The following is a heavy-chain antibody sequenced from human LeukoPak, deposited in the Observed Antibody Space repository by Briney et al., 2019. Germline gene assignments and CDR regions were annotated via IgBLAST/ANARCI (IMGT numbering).Heavy chain of an antibody. V-gene: IGHV1-2*02. Sequence: ASVKVSCKTSGYISTGYYLHWVRQAPGQGLEWVGWINPASGGTNSAQKFQGRVTMTGDTSISTAYMELRGLTSDDTAMYYCARDLGDEGYWGQGTLVTVSS. D-gene: IGHD3-16*01. CDR2: INPASGGT. CDR1: GYISTGYY. CDR3: ARDLGDEGY. J-gene: IGHJ4*02.